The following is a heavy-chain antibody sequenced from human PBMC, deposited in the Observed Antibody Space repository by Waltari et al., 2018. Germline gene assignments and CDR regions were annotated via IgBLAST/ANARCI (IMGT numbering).Heavy chain of an antibody. Sequence: QVRLVQSGAEVKKPGSSVKVSCKAFGGSFSSYSITWVRQAPGQGLEWMGGIIPVFGTANYAQKFQDRLAITADESTSTAYMELSSLRSEDTAAYYCTTSSYCGTTTCYQYYGMDVWGQGTTVTVSS. CDR1: GGSFSSYS. J-gene: IGHJ6*02. V-gene: IGHV1-69*01. D-gene: IGHD2-2*01. CDR2: IIPVFGTA. CDR3: TTSSYCGTTTCYQYYGMDV.